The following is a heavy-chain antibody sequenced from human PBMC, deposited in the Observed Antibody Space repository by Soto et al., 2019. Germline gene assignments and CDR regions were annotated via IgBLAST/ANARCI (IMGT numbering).Heavy chain of an antibody. CDR3: ATTRHGDHKRWDAFDI. D-gene: IGHD4-17*01. CDR2: ISYSGTT. Sequence: QVQLQESGPGLVKPSETLSLACSVSGASISDYYWTWIRQPPGKGLEWIGFISYSGTTNYSPSLKSQLTISIDTSKNQFSLELNSVTAADTAIYYCATTRHGDHKRWDAFDIWGQGTMVTVSS. V-gene: IGHV4-59*01. CDR1: GASISDYY. J-gene: IGHJ3*02.